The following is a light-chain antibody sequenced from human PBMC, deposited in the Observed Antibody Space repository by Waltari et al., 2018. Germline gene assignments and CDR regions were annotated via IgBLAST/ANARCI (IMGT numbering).Light chain of an antibody. CDR2: LDS. V-gene: IGLV3-1*01. CDR3: QAWASTNWA. CDR1: KLRAQF. Sequence: SHELTQPPSVSVSPGQTATITCSGAKLRAQFASWYQTRPGQSPVLVIYLDSKRPSGIPERFSGANSGETATLTISGTQATDEADYYCQAWASTNWAFGGGTKLTVL. J-gene: IGLJ3*02.